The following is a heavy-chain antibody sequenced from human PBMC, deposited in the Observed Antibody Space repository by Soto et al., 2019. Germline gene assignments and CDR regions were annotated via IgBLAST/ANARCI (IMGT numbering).Heavy chain of an antibody. J-gene: IGHJ5*02. CDR3: ARGVAVAGTGEDSWFDP. CDR2: INHSGST. D-gene: IGHD6-19*01. CDR1: GGSFSGYY. V-gene: IGHV4-34*01. Sequence: SETLSLTCAVYGGSFSGYYWSWIRQPPGKGLEWIGEINHSGSTNYNPSLKSRVTISVDTSKNQFSLKLSSVTAADTAVYYCARGVAVAGTGEDSWFDPWGQGTLVTVS.